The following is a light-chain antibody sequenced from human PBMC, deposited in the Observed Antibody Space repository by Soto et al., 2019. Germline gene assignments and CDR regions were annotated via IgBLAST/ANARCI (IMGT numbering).Light chain of an antibody. CDR3: QTWGTGPWV. J-gene: IGLJ3*02. CDR2: LNSDGSH. CDR1: SGHSSYA. Sequence: QLVLTQSPSASASLGASVKLTCTLSSGHSSYAIAWHQQQPEKGPRYLMKLNSDGSHSKGDGIPDRFSGSNSGAERYLTISSLQSKDEADYYCQTWGTGPWVFGGGTKLTVL. V-gene: IGLV4-69*01.